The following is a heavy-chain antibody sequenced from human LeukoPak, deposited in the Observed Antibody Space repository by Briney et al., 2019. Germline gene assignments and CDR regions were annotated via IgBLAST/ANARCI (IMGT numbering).Heavy chain of an antibody. V-gene: IGHV1-18*01. CDR1: GYKFSSYG. J-gene: IGHJ4*02. D-gene: IGHD3-16*02. CDR2: TTAYNGNT. CDR3: ARVLRLGEVSLGF. Sequence: ASVRVSCKASGYKFSSYGITWVRQARGQGLEWMGWTTAYNGNTRIAEKFQARVTLTTDTATDTAFMELGSLRFDDTAVYYCARVLRLGEVSLGFWGQGTLVTVSS.